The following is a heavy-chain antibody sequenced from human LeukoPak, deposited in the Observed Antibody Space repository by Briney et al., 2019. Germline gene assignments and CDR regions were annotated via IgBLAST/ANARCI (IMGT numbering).Heavy chain of an antibody. CDR3: ATSAFGGSHLYGDYVGPLLGY. V-gene: IGHV1-24*01. CDR2: FDPEDGET. Sequence: GASVRVSCKVSGYTLTELSMHWVRQAPGKGLEWMGGFDPEDGETIYAQKFQGRVTMTEDTSTDTAYMELSSLRSEDTAVYYCATSAFGGSHLYGDYVGPLLGYWGQGTLVTVSS. J-gene: IGHJ4*02. CDR1: GYTLTELS. D-gene: IGHD4-17*01.